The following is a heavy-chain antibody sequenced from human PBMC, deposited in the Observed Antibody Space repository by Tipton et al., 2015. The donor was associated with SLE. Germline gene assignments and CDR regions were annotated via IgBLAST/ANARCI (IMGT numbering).Heavy chain of an antibody. V-gene: IGHV3-21*03. CDR3: ARFGGSYYYYFDY. CDR1: GSTFSSYS. D-gene: IGHD1-26*01. Sequence: SLRLSCAASGSTFSSYSMNWVRQAPGKGLEWVSSISSSSSYIYYADSVKGRFTISRDNAKNSLYLQMNSLRAEDTAVYYCARFGGSYYYYFDYWGQGTLVTVSS. J-gene: IGHJ4*02. CDR2: ISSSSSYI.